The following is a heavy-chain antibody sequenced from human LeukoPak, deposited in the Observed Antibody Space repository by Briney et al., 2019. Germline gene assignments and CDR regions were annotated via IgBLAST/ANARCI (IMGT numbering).Heavy chain of an antibody. V-gene: IGHV4-30-2*01. CDR2: IYHSGST. D-gene: IGHD2-15*01. J-gene: IGHJ3*02. CDR1: GGSISSGGYY. CDR3: ARDWDIRAFDI. Sequence: SETLALTCTVSGGSISSGGYYWSWIRQPPGKGLEWIGYIYHSGSTYYNPSLKSRVTISVDRSKNQFSLKLSSVTAADTAVYYCARDWDIRAFDIWGQGTMVTVSS.